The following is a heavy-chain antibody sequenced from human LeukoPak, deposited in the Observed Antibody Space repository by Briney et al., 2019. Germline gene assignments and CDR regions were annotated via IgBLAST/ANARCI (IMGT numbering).Heavy chain of an antibody. V-gene: IGHV4-59*01. D-gene: IGHD2/OR15-2a*01. CDR2: IYYSGST. J-gene: IGHJ4*02. CDR1: GGSISTYY. Sequence: SETQSLTCTVSGGSISTYYWSWIRQPPGKGLEWIGYIYYSGSTNYNPSLKSRVTISVDTSKNQFSLKLSSVTAADTAVYYCARGASSLSYFDSRGQGAMATVSS. CDR3: ARGASSLSYFDS.